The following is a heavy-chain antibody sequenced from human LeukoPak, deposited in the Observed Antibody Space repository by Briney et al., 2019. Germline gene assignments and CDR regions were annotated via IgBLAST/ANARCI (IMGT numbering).Heavy chain of an antibody. CDR3: ARGCGGNCYLNDY. CDR1: GFAFSPYS. CDR2: ISPSNTYI. Sequence: GESLRLSCAASGFAFSPYSTNWVRQAPGKGLEWVSSISPSNTYIYYADSVKGRFTVSRDNAKNSLYLQMSSLRAEDTAVYYCARGCGGNCYLNDYWGQGTLVTVS. V-gene: IGHV3-21*01. D-gene: IGHD2-15*01. J-gene: IGHJ4*02.